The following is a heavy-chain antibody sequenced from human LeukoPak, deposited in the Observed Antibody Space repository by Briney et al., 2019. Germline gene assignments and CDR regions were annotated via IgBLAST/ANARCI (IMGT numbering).Heavy chain of an antibody. CDR1: GFTFGDYA. Sequence: GGSLRLSCTASGFTFGDYAMSWVRQAPGKGLEWVGFIRSKAYGGTTEYAASVKGRFTISRDDSKSIAYLQMNSLKTEDTAVYYCTRGTAYCSSTSCYTAFYYFDYWGQGTLVTVSS. CDR2: IRSKAYGGTT. D-gene: IGHD2-2*02. V-gene: IGHV3-49*04. J-gene: IGHJ4*02. CDR3: TRGTAYCSSTSCYTAFYYFDY.